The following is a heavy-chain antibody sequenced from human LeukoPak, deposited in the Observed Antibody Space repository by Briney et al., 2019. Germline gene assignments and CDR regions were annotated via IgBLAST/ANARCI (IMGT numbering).Heavy chain of an antibody. CDR1: GFTFSSYA. Sequence: PGGSLRLSCAASGFTFSSYAMSWARQAPGKGLEWVSAISGSGGSTYYADSVKGRFTISRDNSKNTMYLQMNSLRAEDTAVYYCARDSEIWASPGGPDYWGQGTLVTVSS. CDR2: ISGSGGST. CDR3: ARDSEIWASPGGPDY. J-gene: IGHJ4*02. D-gene: IGHD3-16*01. V-gene: IGHV3-23*01.